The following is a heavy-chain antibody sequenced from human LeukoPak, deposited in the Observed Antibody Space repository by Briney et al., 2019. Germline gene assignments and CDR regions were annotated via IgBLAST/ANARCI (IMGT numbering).Heavy chain of an antibody. CDR1: GGTFSSYA. V-gene: IGHV1-69*13. Sequence: VASVKVSCKASGGTFSSYAISWVRQAPGQGLEWMGGIIPIFGTANYAQKFQGRVTITADESTSTAYMELSSLRSEDTAVYYCARDGRCSGGSCYSTGLDYWGQGTLVTVSS. CDR3: ARDGRCSGGSCYSTGLDY. J-gene: IGHJ4*02. CDR2: IIPIFGTA. D-gene: IGHD2-15*01.